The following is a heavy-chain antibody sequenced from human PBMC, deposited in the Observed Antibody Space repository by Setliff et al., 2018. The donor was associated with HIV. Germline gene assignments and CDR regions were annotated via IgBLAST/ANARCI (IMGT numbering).Heavy chain of an antibody. D-gene: IGHD3-3*01. CDR1: GGSITSGGYY. Sequence: SETLSLTCTVSGGSITSGGYYWSWIRQHPGKGLEWIGYIYYSGSTNYNPSLKSRVTISVDASKNHFSLKVSSVTAADTAMYYCARDVYDYDFGGYFYMDVWGKGTTVTVSS. J-gene: IGHJ6*03. CDR3: ARDVYDYDFGGYFYMDV. V-gene: IGHV4-31*03. CDR2: IYYSGST.